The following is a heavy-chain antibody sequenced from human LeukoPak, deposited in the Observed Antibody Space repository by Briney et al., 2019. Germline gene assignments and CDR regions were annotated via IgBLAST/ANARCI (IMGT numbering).Heavy chain of an antibody. CDR3: ARDPGQYGSGARGGFDI. J-gene: IGHJ3*02. Sequence: SETLSLTCTVSGGPMRSYYWSWIRQPAGKGLEWIGRIYSSGSTNHSPSLKSRVTMSVATSKNQFSLKLRSVTAADTAVYYCARDPGQYGSGARGGFDIWGQGTMVSVSS. V-gene: IGHV4-4*07. D-gene: IGHD3-10*01. CDR2: IYSSGST. CDR1: GGPMRSYY.